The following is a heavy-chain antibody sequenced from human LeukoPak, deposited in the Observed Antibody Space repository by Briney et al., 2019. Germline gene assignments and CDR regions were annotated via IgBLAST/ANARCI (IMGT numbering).Heavy chain of an antibody. Sequence: GGSLRLSCAASGFTFGIYAMNWVRQAPGKGLEWVSGISGSGGSTYYADSVKGRFTISRDNSKNTLYLQMNSLRAEDTAVYYCAKASTPEYYFDYWGQGTLVTISS. J-gene: IGHJ4*02. CDR3: AKASTPEYYFDY. CDR2: ISGSGGST. CDR1: GFTFGIYA. V-gene: IGHV3-23*01.